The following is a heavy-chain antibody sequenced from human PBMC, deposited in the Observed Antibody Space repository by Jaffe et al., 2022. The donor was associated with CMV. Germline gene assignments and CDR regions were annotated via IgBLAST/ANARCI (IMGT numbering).Heavy chain of an antibody. CDR3: ARRRITMVRGVGFDP. Sequence: QLQLQESGPGLVKPSETLSLTCTVSGGSISSSSYYWGWIRQPPGKGLEWIGSIYYSGSTYYNPSLKSRVTISVDTSKNQFSLKLSSVTAADTAVYYCARRRITMVRGVGFDPWGQGTLVTVSS. V-gene: IGHV4-39*01. CDR1: GGSISSSSYY. J-gene: IGHJ5*02. D-gene: IGHD3-10*01. CDR2: IYYSGST.